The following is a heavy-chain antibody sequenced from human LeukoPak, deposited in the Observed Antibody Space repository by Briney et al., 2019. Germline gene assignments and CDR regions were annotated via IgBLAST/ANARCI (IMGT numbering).Heavy chain of an antibody. CDR3: ASCSGGSCYSGGFDY. Sequence: PSGTLSLTCAVSGGSISSSNWWSWVRQPPGKGLEWIGEIYHSGSTNYNPSLKSRVTISVDKSKNQFSLKLSSVTAADTAVYYCASCSGGSCYSGGFDYWGQGTLVTVSS. J-gene: IGHJ4*02. D-gene: IGHD2-15*01. CDR1: GGSISSSNW. CDR2: IYHSGST. V-gene: IGHV4-4*02.